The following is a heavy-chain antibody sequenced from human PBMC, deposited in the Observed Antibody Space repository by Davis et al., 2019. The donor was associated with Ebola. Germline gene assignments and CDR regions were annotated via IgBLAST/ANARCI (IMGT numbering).Heavy chain of an antibody. J-gene: IGHJ6*02. CDR2: IWYDGSNK. CDR1: GFTLSSYA. CDR3: AKEPGIAAAGPMDV. Sequence: GESLKISCAASGFTLSSYAMSWVRQAPGKGLEWVAVIWYDGSNKYYADSVKGRFTISRDNSKNTLYRQMNSLRAEDTAVYYCAKEPGIAAAGPMDVWGQGTTVTVSS. D-gene: IGHD6-13*01. V-gene: IGHV3-33*06.